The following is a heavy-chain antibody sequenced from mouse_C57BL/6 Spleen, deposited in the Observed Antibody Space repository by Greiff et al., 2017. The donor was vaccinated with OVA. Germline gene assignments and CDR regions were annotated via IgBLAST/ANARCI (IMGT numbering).Heavy chain of an antibody. D-gene: IGHD3-2*02. Sequence: QVQLQQPGAELVRPGSSVKLSCKASGYTFTSYWMHWVKQRPIQGLEWIGNIDPSDSETHYNQKFKDKATLTVDKSSSTAYMQLSSLTSEDSAVYYCAREKTAQATFCYAMDYWGQGTSVTVSS. J-gene: IGHJ4*01. CDR1: GYTFTSYW. CDR3: AREKTAQATFCYAMDY. CDR2: IDPSDSET. V-gene: IGHV1-52*01.